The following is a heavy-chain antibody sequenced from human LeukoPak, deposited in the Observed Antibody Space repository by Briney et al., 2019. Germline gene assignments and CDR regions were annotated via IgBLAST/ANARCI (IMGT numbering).Heavy chain of an antibody. Sequence: GGSLRLSCAASGFTFSSYGVHWVRQAPGKGLEWVAFIRYDGSNKYYADSVKGRFTISRDNSKNTLYLQMNSLRAEDTAVYYCAKDRKIGLAVRYFDYWGEGTLVTVSS. CDR3: AKDRKIGLAVRYFDY. CDR2: IRYDGSNK. D-gene: IGHD1-1*01. V-gene: IGHV3-30*02. J-gene: IGHJ4*02. CDR1: GFTFSSYG.